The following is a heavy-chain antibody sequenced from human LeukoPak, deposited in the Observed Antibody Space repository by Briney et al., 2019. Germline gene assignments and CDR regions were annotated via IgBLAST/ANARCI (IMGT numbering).Heavy chain of an antibody. V-gene: IGHV1-8*03. CDR3: ARGAIVVVPAAMREPYYYYYYMDV. CDR2: MNPNSGNT. Sequence: GASVKVSCKASGYTFTSYDINWVRRATGQGLEWMGWMNPNSGNTGYAQKFQGRDTITRNTSISTAYMELNSLRSEDTAVYYCARGAIVVVPAAMREPYYYYYYMDVWGKGTTVTVSS. CDR1: GYTFTSYD. D-gene: IGHD2-2*01. J-gene: IGHJ6*03.